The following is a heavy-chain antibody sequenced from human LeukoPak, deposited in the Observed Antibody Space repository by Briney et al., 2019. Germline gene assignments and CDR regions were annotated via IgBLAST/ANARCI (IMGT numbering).Heavy chain of an antibody. D-gene: IGHD3-10*01. Sequence: ASVKVSCKASGYTFTSYAMNWVRQAPGQGLEWMGWINTNTGNPTYAQGFTGRFVFSLDTSVSTAYLQISSLKAEDTAVCYCARSSVRGVIVPAFDIWGQGTMVTVSS. V-gene: IGHV7-4-1*02. J-gene: IGHJ3*02. CDR1: GYTFTSYA. CDR2: INTNTGNP. CDR3: ARSSVRGVIVPAFDI.